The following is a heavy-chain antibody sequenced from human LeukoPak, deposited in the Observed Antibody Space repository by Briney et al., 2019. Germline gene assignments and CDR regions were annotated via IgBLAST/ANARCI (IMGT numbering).Heavy chain of an antibody. V-gene: IGHV3-74*01. D-gene: IGHD3-10*01. Sequence: GGSLRLSCAASGFTFSSYWMHWVRQAPGKGLVWVSRINSDGSSTSYADSVKGRFTISRDNAKNTLYLQMNSLRAEDTAVYYCARGYGSGSYDAFDIWGQGTMVTVSS. CDR2: INSDGSST. CDR3: ARGYGSGSYDAFDI. J-gene: IGHJ3*02. CDR1: GFTFSSYW.